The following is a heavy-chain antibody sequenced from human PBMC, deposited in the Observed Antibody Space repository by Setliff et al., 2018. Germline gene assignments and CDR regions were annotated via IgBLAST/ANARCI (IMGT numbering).Heavy chain of an antibody. CDR3: ARVSRTIVAARGFNY. D-gene: IGHD1-26*01. CDR1: GGTFSSYA. Sequence: ASVKVSCKASGGTFSSYAISWVRQAPGQGLEWMGGIIPIFGTANYAQKFQGRVTITADESTSTAYMELSSLGSEDTAVYYCARVSRTIVAARGFNYWGQGTLVTVSS. CDR2: IIPIFGTA. V-gene: IGHV1-69*13. J-gene: IGHJ4*02.